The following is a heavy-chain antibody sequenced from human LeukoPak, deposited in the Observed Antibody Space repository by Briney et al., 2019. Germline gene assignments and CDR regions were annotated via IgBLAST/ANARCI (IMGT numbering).Heavy chain of an antibody. CDR1: GYTFTNYY. Sequence: ASVTVSCKTSGYTFTNYYVHCVRQAPGQGLEWMGYIVPDSGGADYDQKFQGRVTMTRDKSISTVYMELSSLRSDDTAVYYCSTEDKYCSGANCGKYWGQGTLVTVSS. CDR3: STEDKYCSGANCGKY. CDR2: IVPDSGGA. V-gene: IGHV1-2*02. J-gene: IGHJ4*02. D-gene: IGHD2-15*01.